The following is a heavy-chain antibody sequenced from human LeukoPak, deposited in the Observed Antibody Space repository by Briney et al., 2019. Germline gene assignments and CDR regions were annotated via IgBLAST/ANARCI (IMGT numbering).Heavy chain of an antibody. CDR1: GGSIGTYY. V-gene: IGHV4-59*01. Sequence: PSETLSVSCTVSGGSIGTYYWSWIRQPPGKELEWIGFVFYTKKANYNPSLKSRVTMSVDTSKNQFALSLSAVTAADTAVYYCARVFPTARRYYDVLTTYPPCYIDLWGQGTLVTLSS. J-gene: IGHJ4*02. CDR3: ARVFPTARRYYDVLTTYPPCYIDL. D-gene: IGHD3-9*01. CDR2: VFYTKKA.